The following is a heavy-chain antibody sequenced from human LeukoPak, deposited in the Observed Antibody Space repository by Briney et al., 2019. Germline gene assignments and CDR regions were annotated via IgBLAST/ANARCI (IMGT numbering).Heavy chain of an antibody. D-gene: IGHD6-19*01. V-gene: IGHV3-7*01. CDR1: VVTFRNYW. CDR2: INQDGSEK. Sequence: GGSLRLSCAASVVTFRNYWMSWVRQAPGKGLEWVANINQDGSEKYYVDSVKGRFTISRDNAKNSLYLQMNSLRAEDTAVYYCARDAIPVGGQGTLVTVSS. J-gene: IGHJ4*02. CDR3: ARDAIPV.